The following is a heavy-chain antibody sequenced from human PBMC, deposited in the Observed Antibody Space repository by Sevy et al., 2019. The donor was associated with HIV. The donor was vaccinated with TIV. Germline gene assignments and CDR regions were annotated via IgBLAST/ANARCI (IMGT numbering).Heavy chain of an antibody. CDR3: ARDPRPDYGGNADY. CDR1: GFTFSSYW. CDR2: INSDGSST. J-gene: IGHJ4*02. V-gene: IGHV3-74*01. Sequence: GGSLRLSCAASGFTFSSYWMHWVRQAPGNGLVWVSRINSDGSSTSYADSVKGRFTISRDNAKNTLYLQMNNLRVEDTAVCYCARDPRPDYGGNADYSGQGTLVTVSS. D-gene: IGHD4-17*01.